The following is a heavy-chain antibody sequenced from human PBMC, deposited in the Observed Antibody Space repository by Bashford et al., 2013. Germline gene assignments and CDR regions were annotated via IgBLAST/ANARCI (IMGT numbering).Heavy chain of an antibody. D-gene: IGHD2-15*01. Sequence: GGSLRLSCAASGFTFTIYTIYWVRQAPGKGLEWVSTINGHGGVTYSADSVKGRFTVSRDNSKNTVYLQMNSLRVEDTALYYCARDCLCSRDNCRFCGSFDIWGPGTLVTVSS. V-gene: IGHV3-23*01. CDR2: INGHGGVT. J-gene: IGHJ3*02. CDR3: ARDCLCSRDNCRFCGSFDI. CDR1: GFTFTIYT.